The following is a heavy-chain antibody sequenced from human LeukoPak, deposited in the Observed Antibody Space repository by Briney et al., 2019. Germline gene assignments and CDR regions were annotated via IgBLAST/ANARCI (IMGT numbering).Heavy chain of an antibody. D-gene: IGHD2-2*01. V-gene: IGHV3-23*01. CDR1: GFTFSSYA. CDR3: AKAPAGSSTSQVDY. J-gene: IGHJ4*02. Sequence: SGGSLRLSCAASGFTFSSYAMSWVRQAPGKGLEWVSSISDSGGSTYYADSVKGRFTISRDNSKNTLYLQMNSLRAEDTAVHYCAKAPAGSSTSQVDYWGQGTLVTVSS. CDR2: ISDSGGST.